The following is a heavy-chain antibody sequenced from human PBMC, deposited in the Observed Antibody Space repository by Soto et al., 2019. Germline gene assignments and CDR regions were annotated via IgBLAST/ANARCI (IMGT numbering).Heavy chain of an antibody. CDR1: GGYVSSGSYY. J-gene: IGHJ4*02. V-gene: IGHV4-61*01. Sequence: SETLSLTCTVSGGYVSSGSYYWSWIRQPPGKGLEWIGYIYYSGSTNYNPSLKSRVTISVDTSKNQFSLKLSSVTAADTAVYYCARDPIAVAGTNYWGQGTLVTVSS. D-gene: IGHD6-19*01. CDR2: IYYSGST. CDR3: ARDPIAVAGTNY.